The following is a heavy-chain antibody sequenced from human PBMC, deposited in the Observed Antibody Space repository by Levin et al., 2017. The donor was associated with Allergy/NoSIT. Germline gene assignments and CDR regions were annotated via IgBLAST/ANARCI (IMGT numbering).Heavy chain of an antibody. J-gene: IGHJ4*02. CDR3: AGALVGATTLLDY. CDR1: GFTFDDYA. V-gene: IGHV3-9*01. CDR2: LTWNSGNI. Sequence: GGSLRLSCAASGFTFDDYAIHWVRQAPGKGLEWVSGLTWNSGNIAYADSVKGRFTVSRDNAKNSLFLQMNSLRAEDTALYYCAGALVGATTLLDYWGQGTLVTVSS. D-gene: IGHD1-26*01.